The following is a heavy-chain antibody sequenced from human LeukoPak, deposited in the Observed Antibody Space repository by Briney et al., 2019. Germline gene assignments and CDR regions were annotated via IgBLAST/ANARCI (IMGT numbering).Heavy chain of an antibody. CDR2: ISAYNGNT. CDR3: ATSPTYYYDSSGYSAFDI. Sequence: ASVKVSCKASGYTFTSYGISWVRQAPGQWLEWMGWISAYNGNTNYAQKLQGRVTMTTDTSTSTAYMELRSLRSDDTAVYYCATSPTYYYDSSGYSAFDIWGQGTMVTVSS. CDR1: GYTFTSYG. D-gene: IGHD3-22*01. J-gene: IGHJ3*02. V-gene: IGHV1-18*01.